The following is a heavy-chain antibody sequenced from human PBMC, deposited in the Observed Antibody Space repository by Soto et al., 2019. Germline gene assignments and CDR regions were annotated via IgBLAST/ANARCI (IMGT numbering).Heavy chain of an antibody. D-gene: IGHD2-15*01. V-gene: IGHV3-48*02. J-gene: IGHJ3*02. CDR3: ARDSLYTLDI. CDR1: GFTFSSYS. Sequence: VQLVESGGGLVQPGGSLRLSCAASGFTFSSYSMNWVRQAPGKGREWVSYIHSTGRTIYYADSVKGRFTISRDNAKNSLYLQMNSLTDEDTAVYYCARDSLYTLDIWGQGTMVTVSS. CDR2: IHSTGRTI.